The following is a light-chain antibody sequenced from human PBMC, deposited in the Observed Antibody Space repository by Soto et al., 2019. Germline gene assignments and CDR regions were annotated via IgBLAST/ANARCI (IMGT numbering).Light chain of an antibody. V-gene: IGKV3-11*01. CDR3: QQRSNWPPFT. CDR2: DAS. CDR1: QSVSTL. J-gene: IGKJ2*01. Sequence: EIVLTQSPATLSLSPGERATLSCRASQSVSTLLAWYQQKPGRAPRLLIYDASNRATGIPARFSGSGSGTDFTLTISSLEPEDFAVYYCQQRSNWPPFTFGQGTKLEIK.